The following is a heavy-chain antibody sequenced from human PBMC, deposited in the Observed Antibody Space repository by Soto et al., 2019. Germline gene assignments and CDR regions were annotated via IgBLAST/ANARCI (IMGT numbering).Heavy chain of an antibody. D-gene: IGHD3-10*01. Sequence: GGSLRLSCIASGFSFSSYWMSWVRQAPGKGLEWVANIKQDGSEKYYVDSVKGRFTISRDNAKNSLYLRMNSLRAEDTAVSYCARGAGSYFRRVVGAFDIWGKGTMVTVSS. CDR3: ARGAGSYFRRVVGAFDI. J-gene: IGHJ3*02. CDR2: IKQDGSEK. CDR1: GFSFSSYW. V-gene: IGHV3-7*04.